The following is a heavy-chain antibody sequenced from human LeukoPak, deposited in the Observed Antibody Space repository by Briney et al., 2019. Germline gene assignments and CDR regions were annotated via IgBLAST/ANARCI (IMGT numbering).Heavy chain of an antibody. CDR2: FYSVDST. Sequence: GGSLRLSCAASGFTVNSSYMSWVRQPLGKGLEWVSVFYSVDSTYYADSVKGRFFISRDDSKNTVFLHVNSLRPEDTAVYYCARERIGARDGYNFAYWGQGVQVTVSS. CDR3: ARERIGARDGYNFAY. J-gene: IGHJ4*02. CDR1: GFTVNSSY. D-gene: IGHD5-24*01. V-gene: IGHV3-66*01.